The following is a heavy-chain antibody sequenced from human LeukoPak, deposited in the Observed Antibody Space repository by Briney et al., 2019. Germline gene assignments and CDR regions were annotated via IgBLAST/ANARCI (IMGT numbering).Heavy chain of an antibody. J-gene: IGHJ4*02. CDR3: ASLRTM. CDR1: GFTFSSYA. V-gene: IGHV3-30-3*01. Sequence: GGSLRLSCAASGFTFSSYAMHWVRQAPGKGLEWVAVISYDGSNKYYADSVKGRFTISRDNSKNTLYLQMNSLRAEDTGVYYCASLRTMWGQGTLVTVSS. D-gene: IGHD4/OR15-4a*01. CDR2: ISYDGSNK.